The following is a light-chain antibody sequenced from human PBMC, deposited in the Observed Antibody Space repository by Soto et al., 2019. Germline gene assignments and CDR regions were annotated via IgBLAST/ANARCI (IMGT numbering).Light chain of an antibody. CDR2: DAS. CDR3: QQYKSYWT. CDR1: QRISTW. Sequence: DIQKTQSPSPLSASVGDGVTLTFRASQRISTWLAWYQQKPGKAPKLLISDASSLETGVPSRFSGSGSGTEFTLTINSLQPDDFATYYCQQYKSYWTFGQGTKVDIK. V-gene: IGKV1-5*01. J-gene: IGKJ1*01.